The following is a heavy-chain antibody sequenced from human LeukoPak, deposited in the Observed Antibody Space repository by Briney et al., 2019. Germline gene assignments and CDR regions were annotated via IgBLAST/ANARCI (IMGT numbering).Heavy chain of an antibody. CDR1: GFTFSSYS. D-gene: IGHD1-26*01. J-gene: IGHJ4*02. CDR3: ARNFARELDFDY. Sequence: SGGSLRLSCAASGFTFSSYSMNWVRQAPGKGLEWVSSISSISSYIYYADSVKGRFTISRDNAKNSLYLQMNSLRAEDTAVYYCARNFARELDFDYWGQGTLVTVSS. CDR2: ISSISSYI. V-gene: IGHV3-21*01.